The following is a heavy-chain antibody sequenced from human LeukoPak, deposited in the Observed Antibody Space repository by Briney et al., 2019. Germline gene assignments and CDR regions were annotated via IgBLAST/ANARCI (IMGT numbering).Heavy chain of an antibody. CDR1: GFTFKTHA. J-gene: IGHJ6*02. CDR3: AKRLKRNFYYHYAMDV. CDR2: IDDSRVKR. D-gene: IGHD3-22*01. V-gene: IGHV3-23*01. Sequence: GGSLRLSCAASGFTFKTHAMSWVRQAPGKGLEWVSRIDDSRVKRSYADSVQGRFTLSRKNSKMPLTLQMNSRRAEETAVYYCAKRLKRNFYYHYAMDVWGQGTTVTVSS.